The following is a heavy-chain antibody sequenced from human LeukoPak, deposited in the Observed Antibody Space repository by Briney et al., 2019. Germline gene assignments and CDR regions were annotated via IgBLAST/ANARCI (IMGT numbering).Heavy chain of an antibody. J-gene: IGHJ3*02. V-gene: IGHV1-58*02. CDR2: IVVGSGNT. D-gene: IGHD3-22*01. CDR1: GFTFTKSA. CDR3: ARGYYDSSGFSSSAFDI. Sequence: GTSVKVSCKASGFTFTKSAMQWVRQARGQRLEWIGWIVVGSGNTNNAQRFQERVTITRDMSTSTAYMELSSLRSEDTAVYYCARGYYDSSGFSSSAFDIWGQGTMVTVSS.